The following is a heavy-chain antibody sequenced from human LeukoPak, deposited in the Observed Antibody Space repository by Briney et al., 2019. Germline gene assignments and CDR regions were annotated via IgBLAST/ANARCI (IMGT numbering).Heavy chain of an antibody. CDR1: GYTFTSYD. CDR3: ARPLWFGETDAFDI. V-gene: IGHV1-8*01. CDR2: MNPNSGST. Sequence: ASVKVSCKASGYTFTSYDINWVRQATGQGLEWMGWMNPNSGSTGYAQKFQGRVTMTRNTSISTAYMELSSLRSEDTAVYYCARPLWFGETDAFDIWGQGTMVTVSS. J-gene: IGHJ3*02. D-gene: IGHD3-10*01.